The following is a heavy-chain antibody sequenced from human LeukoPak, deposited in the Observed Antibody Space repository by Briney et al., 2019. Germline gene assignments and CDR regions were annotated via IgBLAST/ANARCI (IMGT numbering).Heavy chain of an antibody. D-gene: IGHD6-6*01. Sequence: ASVKVSCKASGYTFTGYYMHWVRQAPGQGLEWMGWINPNSGGTNYAQKFQGRVTMTRDKSISTAYLQWSSLKASDTAFYYCARGGLDSSSRFDYWGQGTLVTVSS. J-gene: IGHJ4*02. CDR3: ARGGLDSSSRFDY. CDR2: INPNSGGT. V-gene: IGHV1-2*02. CDR1: GYTFTGYY.